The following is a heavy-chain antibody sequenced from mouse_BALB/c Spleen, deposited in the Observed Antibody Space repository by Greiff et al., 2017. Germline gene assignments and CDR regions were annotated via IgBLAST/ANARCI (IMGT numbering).Heavy chain of an antibody. D-gene: IGHD1-1*01. CDR1: GFTFTDYY. V-gene: IGHV7-3*02. J-gene: IGHJ3*01. Sequence: EVHLVESGGGLVQPGGSLRLSCATSGFTFTDYYMSWVRQPPGKALEWLGFIRNKANGYTTEYSSSVKGRFTISRDNSKSILYLQMNTLRAEDSATYCCERDGYYGSGWGQGTLVTVSA. CDR2: IRNKANGYTT. CDR3: ERDGYYGSG.